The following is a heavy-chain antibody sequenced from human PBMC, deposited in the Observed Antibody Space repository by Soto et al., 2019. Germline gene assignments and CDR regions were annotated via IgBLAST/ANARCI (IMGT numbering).Heavy chain of an antibody. CDR3: ARGGQRITMIVVVIGAFDI. Sequence: GASVKVSCKASGYTFTSYGISWVRQAPGQGLEWMGWISAYNGNTNYAQKLQGRVTMTTDTSTSTAYMELRSLRSDDTAVYYCARGGQRITMIVVVIGAFDIWGQWTMVTVSS. J-gene: IGHJ3*02. CDR2: ISAYNGNT. D-gene: IGHD3-22*01. CDR1: GYTFTSYG. V-gene: IGHV1-18*04.